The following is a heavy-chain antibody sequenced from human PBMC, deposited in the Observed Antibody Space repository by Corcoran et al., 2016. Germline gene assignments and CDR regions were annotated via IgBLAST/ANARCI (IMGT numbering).Heavy chain of an antibody. CDR2: ISYDGSNK. J-gene: IGHJ5*02. Sequence: QVQLVESGGGVVQPGRSLRLSCAASGFTFSSYGMHWVRQAPGKGLEWVAVISYDGSNKYYADSVKGRFTISRDNSKNTLYLQMNSLRAEDTAVYYCAKDNVKRSSWRDISTNWCDPWGQGTLVTVSS. D-gene: IGHD6-13*01. CDR3: AKDNVKRSSWRDISTNWCDP. V-gene: IGHV3-30*18. CDR1: GFTFSSYG.